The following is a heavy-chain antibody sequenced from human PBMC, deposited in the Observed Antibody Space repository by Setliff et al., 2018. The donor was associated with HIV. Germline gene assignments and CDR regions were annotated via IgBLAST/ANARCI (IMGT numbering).Heavy chain of an antibody. CDR1: GGTFSSYA. CDR2: IIPIFGTT. CDR3: ATNREQLTMTYYYYMDV. J-gene: IGHJ6*03. D-gene: IGHD6-13*01. Sequence: SVKVSCKASGGTFSSYAISWVRRAPGQGPEWMGAIIPIFGTTKYAQRFQGRVTITADTSTSTAYMELSSLRSEDTAVYYCATNREQLTMTYYYYMDVWGKGTTVTVSS. V-gene: IGHV1-69*06.